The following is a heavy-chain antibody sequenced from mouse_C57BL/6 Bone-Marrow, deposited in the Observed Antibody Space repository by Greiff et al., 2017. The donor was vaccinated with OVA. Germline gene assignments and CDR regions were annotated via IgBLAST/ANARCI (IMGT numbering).Heavy chain of an antibody. CDR1: GYTFTDYY. CDR3: ARDGYYVGFAY. D-gene: IGHD2-3*01. V-gene: IGHV1-75*01. CDR2: IFPGSGST. J-gene: IGHJ3*01. Sequence: VQRVESGPELVKPGASVKISCKASGYTFTDYYINWVKQRPGQGLEWIGWIFPGSGSTYYNEKFKGKATLTVDKSSSTAYMLLSSLTSEDSAVYFCARDGYYVGFAYWGQGTLVTVSA.